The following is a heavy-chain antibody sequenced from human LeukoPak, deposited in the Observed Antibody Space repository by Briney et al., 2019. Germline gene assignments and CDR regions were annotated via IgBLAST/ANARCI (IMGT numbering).Heavy chain of an antibody. CDR1: GFTFSSYA. J-gene: IGHJ6*02. CDR3: ARDIRHSSHYYYYGLDV. D-gene: IGHD1-1*01. CDR2: ISGSGGTT. Sequence: GGSLRLSCAASGFTFSSYAMSWVRQAPGKGLELVSGISGSGGTTYYADSVKGRFTISRDNSKNTLYLQLNSLRAEDTAIYYCARDIRHSSHYYYYGLDVWGQGATVTVSS. V-gene: IGHV3-23*01.